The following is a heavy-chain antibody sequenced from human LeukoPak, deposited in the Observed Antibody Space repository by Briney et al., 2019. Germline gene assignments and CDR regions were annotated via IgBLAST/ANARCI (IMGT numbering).Heavy chain of an antibody. J-gene: IGHJ5*02. V-gene: IGHV4-61*05. Sequence: SETLSLTCTVSGGSISSSSYYWGWIRQPPGKGLEWIGYIYYSGSTNYNPSLKSRLTISPDTSKNQFSLKLTSVTAADTAVYYCTREVRSAWASFDPWGQGTLVIVSS. CDR1: GGSISSSSYY. CDR2: IYYSGST. CDR3: TREVRSAWASFDP. D-gene: IGHD1-26*01.